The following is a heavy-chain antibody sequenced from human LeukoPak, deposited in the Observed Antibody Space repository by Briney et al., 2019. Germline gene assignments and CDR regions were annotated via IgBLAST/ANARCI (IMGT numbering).Heavy chain of an antibody. CDR2: IKQDGSGK. CDR3: ARDRWQQLVFFDY. Sequence: GGSLRLSCAASGFTFSSYWMSWVRQAPGKGLEWVANIKQDGSGKYYVDSVKGRFTISRDNAKNSLYLQMNSLRAEDTAVYYCARDRWQQLVFFDYWGQGTLVTVSS. CDR1: GFTFSSYW. V-gene: IGHV3-7*01. D-gene: IGHD6-13*01. J-gene: IGHJ4*02.